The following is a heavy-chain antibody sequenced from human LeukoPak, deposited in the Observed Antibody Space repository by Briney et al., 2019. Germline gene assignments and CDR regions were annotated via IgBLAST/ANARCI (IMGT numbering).Heavy chain of an antibody. J-gene: IGHJ2*01. Sequence: SETLSLTCTVSGGSISSYYWSWIRQPPGKGLEWIGYIYYSGSTNYNPSLKSRVTISVDTSKNQFSLKLSSVTAADTAVYYCARVGWSDYWHFDLWGRGTLVTVSS. CDR2: IYYSGST. D-gene: IGHD3-3*01. CDR3: ARVGWSDYWHFDL. V-gene: IGHV4-59*01. CDR1: GGSISSYY.